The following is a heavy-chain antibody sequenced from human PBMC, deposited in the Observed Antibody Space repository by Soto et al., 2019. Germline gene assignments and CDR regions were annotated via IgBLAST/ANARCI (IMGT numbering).Heavy chain of an antibody. V-gene: IGHV3-30-3*01. CDR3: ARGSLYSSKGFDP. CDR1: GFTFSSYA. J-gene: IGHJ5*02. D-gene: IGHD6-13*01. Sequence: QVQLVESGGGVVQPGRSLRLSCAASGFTFSSYAMYWVRQAPGKGLEWVAVISYDGSNKYYADSVKGRFTISRDNSKNTLYLQMNSLRAGDTAVYYCARGSLYSSKGFDPWGQGTLVTVSS. CDR2: ISYDGSNK.